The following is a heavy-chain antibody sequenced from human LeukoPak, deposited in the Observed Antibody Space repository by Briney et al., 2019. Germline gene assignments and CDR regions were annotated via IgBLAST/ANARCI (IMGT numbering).Heavy chain of an antibody. D-gene: IGHD5-12*01. CDR3: ARDRHSGYDY. CDR2: IFYSGNS. J-gene: IGHJ4*02. Sequence: SEPLSLTCPVSGGSLSTYYWNWIRQPPGKGLEWIGYIFYSGNSNCNPSLKSRVTMSVDRSKNQFSLNLTSVTAADTAVYYCARDRHSGYDYWGQGTLVTVSS. CDR1: GGSLSTYY. V-gene: IGHV4-59*01.